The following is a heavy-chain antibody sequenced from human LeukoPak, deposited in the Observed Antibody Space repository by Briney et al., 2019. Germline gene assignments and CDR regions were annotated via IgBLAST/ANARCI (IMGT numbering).Heavy chain of an antibody. CDR3: ASGYCSSTSCNAFDI. Sequence: SVSVSRKPSGYTFTRYFMHWLGQAPAQAREWMGRIITNSGGTTYAQKLQGRVTMTRNMSISTAYMELSRLRSDDTAVYYCASGYCSSTSCNAFDIWGQGTMVTVSS. CDR2: IITNSGGT. D-gene: IGHD2-2*01. J-gene: IGHJ3*02. CDR1: GYTFTRYF. V-gene: IGHV1-2*06.